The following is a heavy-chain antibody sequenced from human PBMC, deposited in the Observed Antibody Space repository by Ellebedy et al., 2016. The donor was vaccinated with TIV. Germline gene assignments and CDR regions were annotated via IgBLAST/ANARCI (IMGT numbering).Heavy chain of an antibody. D-gene: IGHD3-22*01. CDR3: AKGRGGGSDSSAPRYYFDY. Sequence: PGGSLRLSCAASGFTFSSYAMSWVRQAPGKGLEWVSTISHTGSRTYYADSVAGRFTISRDNSKKTLYRQMNSRRDEDTAIYYCAKGRGGGSDSSAPRYYFDYWGLGTLVTVSS. CDR2: ISHTGSRT. V-gene: IGHV3-23*01. J-gene: IGHJ4*02. CDR1: GFTFSSYA.